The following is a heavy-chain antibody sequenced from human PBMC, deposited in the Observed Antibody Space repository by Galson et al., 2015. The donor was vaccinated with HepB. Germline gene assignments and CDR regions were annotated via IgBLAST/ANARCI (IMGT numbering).Heavy chain of an antibody. CDR1: GFTFGDYA. Sequence: SLRLSCAASGFTFGDYAMSWVRQAPGKGLEWVGFIRSKAYGGTTEYAASVKGRFTISRDDSKSIAYLQMNSLKTEDTAVYYCTRVRWLRSVQFDYWGQGTLVTVSS. CDR2: IRSKAYGGTT. J-gene: IGHJ4*02. CDR3: TRVRWLRSVQFDY. D-gene: IGHD5-12*01. V-gene: IGHV3-49*04.